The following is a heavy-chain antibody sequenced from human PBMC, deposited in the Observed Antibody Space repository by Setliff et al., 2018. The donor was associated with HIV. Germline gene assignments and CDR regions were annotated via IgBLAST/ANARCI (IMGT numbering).Heavy chain of an antibody. V-gene: IGHV1-46*01. CDR2: INPSGGST. D-gene: IGHD3-9*01. J-gene: IGHJ4*02. CDR3: ARDLSISNPYYDILTGPGVY. Sequence: ASVKVSCKASGYTSTSYHMYWVRQAPGQGLEWMGAINPSGGSTRYAQKFQGRVTMTRDTSTSTVYMELSSLRSEDTAVYYCARDLSISNPYYDILTGPGVYWGQGTLVTVSS. CDR1: GYTSTSYH.